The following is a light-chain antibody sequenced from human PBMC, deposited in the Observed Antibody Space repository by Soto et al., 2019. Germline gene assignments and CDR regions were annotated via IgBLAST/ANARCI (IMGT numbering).Light chain of an antibody. V-gene: IGKV1-39*01. CDR2: VAS. CDR1: QSISTH. CDR3: QQSYGTPPT. Sequence: DIQMTQAPPSLSAFVGDRVTITCRASQSISTHLNWYQQKPGRAPRLLIRVASTLQSGVPSRFSGSGSGTDFTLTISTLQPEDFATYYCQQSYGTPPTFGGGTRVDI. J-gene: IGKJ4*01.